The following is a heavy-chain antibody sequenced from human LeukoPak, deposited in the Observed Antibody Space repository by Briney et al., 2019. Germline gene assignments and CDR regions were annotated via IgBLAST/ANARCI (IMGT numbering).Heavy chain of an antibody. V-gene: IGHV3-11*01. CDR3: TTDTLNYYDSSGYYFDY. J-gene: IGHJ4*02. CDR2: ISSSGSTI. Sequence: AGSLRLSCAASGFTFSDYYMSWIRQAPGQGLEWVSYISSSGSTIYYADSVTGRFTISRDNAKNSLYLQMNSLKTEDTAVYYCTTDTLNYYDSSGYYFDYWGQGTLVTVSS. CDR1: GFTFSDYY. D-gene: IGHD3-22*01.